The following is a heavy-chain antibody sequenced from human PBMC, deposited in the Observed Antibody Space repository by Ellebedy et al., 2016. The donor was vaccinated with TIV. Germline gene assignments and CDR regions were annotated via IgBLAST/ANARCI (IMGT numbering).Heavy chain of an antibody. CDR2: INPNSGGT. V-gene: IGHV1-2*02. CDR1: GYTFTGYY. CDR3: ARSVSSGWSIDY. Sequence: ASVKVSXXASGYTFTGYYMHWVRQAPGQGLEWMGWINPNSGGTNYAQKFQGRVTMTRDTSISTAYMELSRLRSDDTAVYYCARSVSSGWSIDYWGQGTLVTVSS. J-gene: IGHJ4*02. D-gene: IGHD6-19*01.